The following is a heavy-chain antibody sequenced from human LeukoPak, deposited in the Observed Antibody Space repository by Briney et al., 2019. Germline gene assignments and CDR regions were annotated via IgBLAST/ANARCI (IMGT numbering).Heavy chain of an antibody. V-gene: IGHV3-48*03. CDR2: ISHNDGST. D-gene: IGHD1-1*01. CDR1: GFSFSSYE. J-gene: IGHJ3*01. CDR3: AKEGLPTQHDGYDV. Sequence: QPGGSLRLSCSASGFSFSSYEMNWVRQAPGKGLEWVSHISHNDGSTYYAESVRGRFTISRDNARKSLYLQMNSLRVEDTALYYCAKEGLPTQHDGYDVWGRGTLVTVSS.